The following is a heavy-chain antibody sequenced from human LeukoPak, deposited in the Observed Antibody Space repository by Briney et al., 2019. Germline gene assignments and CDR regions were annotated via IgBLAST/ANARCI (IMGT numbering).Heavy chain of an antibody. CDR2: MYYSGST. V-gene: IGHV4-39*07. CDR1: GGSISSYY. D-gene: IGHD2-21*01. CDR3: ARAPVTSCRGAYCYPFDY. Sequence: SETLSLTCTVSGGSISSYYWGWIRQPPGKGLEWIGSMYYSGSTYYNPSLKSRVTISINTSKNQFSLRLSSVTAADTAVYYCARAPVTSCRGAYCYPFDYWGQGTLVTVSS. J-gene: IGHJ4*02.